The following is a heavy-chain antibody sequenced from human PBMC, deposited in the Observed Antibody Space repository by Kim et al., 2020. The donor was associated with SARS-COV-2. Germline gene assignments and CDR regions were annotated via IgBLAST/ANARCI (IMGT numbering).Heavy chain of an antibody. J-gene: IGHJ4*02. CDR2: IYYSGST. CDR1: GGSISSYY. CDR3: ARVSYYYDSSGYYPDY. D-gene: IGHD3-22*01. V-gene: IGHV4-59*01. Sequence: SETLSLTCTVSGGSISSYYWSWIRQPPGKGLEWIGYIYYSGSTNYNPSLKSRVTISVDTSKNQFSLKLSSVTAADTAVYYCARVSYYYDSSGYYPDYWGQGTLVTVSS.